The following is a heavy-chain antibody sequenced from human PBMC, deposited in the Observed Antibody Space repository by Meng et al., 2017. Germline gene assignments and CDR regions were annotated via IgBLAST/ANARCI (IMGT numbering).Heavy chain of an antibody. CDR3: ARTIASGSQKDFDY. V-gene: IGHV1-2*06. D-gene: IGHD3-3*02. J-gene: IGHJ4*02. Sequence: ASVKVSCKASGYTFTGYYMHWVRQAPGQGREWMGRINPNSGGTNYAQKFQGRVTMTRDTSISTAYMELSRLRSDDTAVYYCARTIASGSQKDFDYWGQGTLVTVSS. CDR2: INPNSGGT. CDR1: GYTFTGYY.